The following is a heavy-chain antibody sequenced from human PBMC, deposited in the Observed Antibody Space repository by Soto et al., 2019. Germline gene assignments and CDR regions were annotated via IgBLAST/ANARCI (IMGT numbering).Heavy chain of an antibody. CDR2: IYYSGST. Sequence: SQSMSLTCTLSGGSISSYYWSWIRQPPGKGLEWIGYIYYSGSTNYNPSLKSRVTISVATSKNQFSLKLSSVAAADTAVYYCGRAACIAARPDWFDHWGQGTLVTVSS. J-gene: IGHJ5*01. V-gene: IGHV4-59*01. D-gene: IGHD6-6*01. CDR3: GRAACIAARPDWFDH. CDR1: GGSISSYY.